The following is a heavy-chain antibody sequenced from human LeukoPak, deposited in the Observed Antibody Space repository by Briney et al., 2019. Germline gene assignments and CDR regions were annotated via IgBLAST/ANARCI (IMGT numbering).Heavy chain of an antibody. CDR1: GYTFTSYD. J-gene: IGHJ4*02. V-gene: IGHV1-8*01. CDR3: ARGSLYYYGSGEVIDY. Sequence: GASVKVSCKASGYTFTSYDINWVRQATGQGLEWMGWMNPNSGNTGYAQKFQGRVTMTRNTSISTAYMELSSLRSEDTAVYYCARGSLYYYGSGEVIDYWGQGTLVTVSS. CDR2: MNPNSGNT. D-gene: IGHD3-10*01.